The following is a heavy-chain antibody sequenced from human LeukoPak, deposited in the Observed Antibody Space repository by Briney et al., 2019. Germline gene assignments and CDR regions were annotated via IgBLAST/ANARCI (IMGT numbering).Heavy chain of an antibody. D-gene: IGHD3-10*01. J-gene: IGHJ4*02. CDR3: AKDDASGSYNDY. V-gene: IGHV3-23*01. CDR1: GFTFSSYA. Sequence: GGSLRLSFAASGFTFSSYAMSWVRQAPGKGLEWVPTVDGSGGDTYYADSVKGRFTISRDNSKNTLYLQMNSLRAEDTAIYFCAKDDASGSYNDYWGQGTLVTVSS. CDR2: VDGSGGDT.